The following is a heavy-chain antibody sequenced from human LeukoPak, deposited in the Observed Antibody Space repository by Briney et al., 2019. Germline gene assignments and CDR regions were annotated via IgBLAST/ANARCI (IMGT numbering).Heavy chain of an antibody. D-gene: IGHD3-10*01. J-gene: IGHJ5*02. CDR1: GYTFTSYD. Sequence: GASVKVSCKASGYTFTSYDINWVRQATGQGLEWMGWMNPNSGNTGYAQKFQGRVTMARNTSISTAYMELSSLRSEDTAVYYCARGPERRRYGSGSSWFDPWGQGTLVTVSS. CDR3: ARGPERRRYGSGSSWFDP. CDR2: MNPNSGNT. V-gene: IGHV1-8*01.